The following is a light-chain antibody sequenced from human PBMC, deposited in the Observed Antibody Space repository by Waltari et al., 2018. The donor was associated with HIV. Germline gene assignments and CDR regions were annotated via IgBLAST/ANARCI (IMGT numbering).Light chain of an antibody. V-gene: IGKV2-28*01. J-gene: IGKJ3*01. CDR3: MQSLKTPIT. CDR2: LGF. CDR1: QSLLDSNGFTH. Sequence: DIVMTQSPLSLHVPPGDPASISCRSSQSLLDSNGFTHTEWYLQKPGQSPQLLIYLGFNRASGVPDRVSGSGSGTDVTLEISRVEAEDVGVYYCMQSLKTPITFGPGTKVDIK.